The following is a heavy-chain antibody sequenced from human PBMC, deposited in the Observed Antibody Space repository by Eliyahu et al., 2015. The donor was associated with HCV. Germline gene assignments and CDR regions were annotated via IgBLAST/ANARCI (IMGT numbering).Heavy chain of an antibody. V-gene: IGHV3-21*01. CDR2: ITGSSTYL. Sequence: EVHLVESGGGLVKPGGSLRLSCAASGFNFSDYSMNWVRQAPGKGLEWVSSITGSSTYLYYADSVKGRFTISRDNAKTSLFLQLSSLRADDTAVYYCARYGTSSEGFDSWGQGTLVTVSS. CDR3: ARYGTSSEGFDS. J-gene: IGHJ4*02. CDR1: GFNFSDYS. D-gene: IGHD6-6*01.